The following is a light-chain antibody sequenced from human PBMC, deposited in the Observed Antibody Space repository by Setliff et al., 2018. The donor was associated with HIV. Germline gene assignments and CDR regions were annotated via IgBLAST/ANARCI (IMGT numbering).Light chain of an antibody. CDR1: SSDVGGYNY. Sequence: QSVLTQPASVSGSPGQSITISCTGTSSDVGGYNYVSWYQQHPGKAPKLMISDVSKRPSGVSSRFSGSKSGNTASLTISGLQTEDEADYYCSSYTSSSIYVFGTGTKVTVL. J-gene: IGLJ1*01. CDR2: DVS. V-gene: IGLV2-14*01. CDR3: SSYTSSSIYV.